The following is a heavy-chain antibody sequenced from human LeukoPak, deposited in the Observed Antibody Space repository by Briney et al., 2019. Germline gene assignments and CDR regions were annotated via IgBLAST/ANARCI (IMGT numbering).Heavy chain of an antibody. CDR1: GYTFTSYD. Sequence: ASVKVSCKASGYTFTSYDINWVRQATGQGLEWMGWMNPNSGNTGYAQKFQGRVTITRNTSISTAYMELSRLRSDDTAVYYCARSEGYDSSGFPLDYWGQGTLVTVSS. J-gene: IGHJ4*02. CDR2: MNPNSGNT. V-gene: IGHV1-8*03. CDR3: ARSEGYDSSGFPLDY. D-gene: IGHD3-22*01.